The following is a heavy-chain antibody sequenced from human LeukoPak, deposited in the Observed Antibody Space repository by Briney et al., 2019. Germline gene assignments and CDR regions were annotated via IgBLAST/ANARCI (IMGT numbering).Heavy chain of an antibody. J-gene: IGHJ4*02. CDR2: IFYGGST. CDR3: ARLSTTGLTYYFDY. D-gene: IGHD2/OR15-2a*01. CDR1: GGSISGSSYS. V-gene: IGHV4-39*01. Sequence: SETLSLTCTVSGGSISGSSYSWGWIRQPPGKGLEWIGPIFYGGSTSSNPSLKSRVTVSVDTSKNQFSLKLTSVTAADTAVYYCARLSTTGLTYYFDYWGQGILVTVSS.